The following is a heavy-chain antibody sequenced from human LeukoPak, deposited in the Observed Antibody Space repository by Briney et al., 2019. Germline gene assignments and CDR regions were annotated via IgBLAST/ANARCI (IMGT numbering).Heavy chain of an antibody. J-gene: IGHJ6*03. CDR1: GFTFSSYS. CDR2: ISSSSSYI. V-gene: IGHV3-21*01. D-gene: IGHD3-3*01. CDR3: ARGSYYDFWSGYFNYYHYYMDV. Sequence: GGSLRLSCAASGFTFSSYSMNWVRQAPGKGLEWVSSISSSSSYIYYADSVKGRFTISRDNAKNSLYLQMNSLRAEDTAVYYCARGSYYDFWSGYFNYYHYYMDVWGKGTTVTVSS.